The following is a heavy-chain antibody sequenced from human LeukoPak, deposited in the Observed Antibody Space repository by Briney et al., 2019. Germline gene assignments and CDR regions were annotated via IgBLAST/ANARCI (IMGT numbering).Heavy chain of an antibody. Sequence: PGGSLRLSCAASGFTVSSHDIHWVRQPTGKGLEWVSGIGIPGDTYFAGSVKGRFTPSRENAKNSLFLQMNSLRAGDTAVYYCARVIRGGGGFDYWGQGTLVTVSS. D-gene: IGHD3-10*01. CDR1: GFTVSSHD. CDR3: ARVIRGGGGFDY. V-gene: IGHV3-13*04. CDR2: IGIPGDT. J-gene: IGHJ4*02.